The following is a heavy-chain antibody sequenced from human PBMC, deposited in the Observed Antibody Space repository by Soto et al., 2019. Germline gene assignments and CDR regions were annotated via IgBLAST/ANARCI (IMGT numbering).Heavy chain of an antibody. CDR2: ISAYNGNT. CDR3: ARDKVTIFGVVIPSNWFDP. J-gene: IGHJ5*02. V-gene: IGHV1-18*01. D-gene: IGHD3-3*01. Sequence: QVQLVQSGAEVKKPGASVKVSCKASGYTCTSYGISWVRQAPGQGLEWMGWISAYNGNTNYAQKLQGRVTMTTDTSTSTAYMERRSLRSDDTAVYYCARDKVTIFGVVIPSNWFDPWGQGTLVTVSS. CDR1: GYTCTSYG.